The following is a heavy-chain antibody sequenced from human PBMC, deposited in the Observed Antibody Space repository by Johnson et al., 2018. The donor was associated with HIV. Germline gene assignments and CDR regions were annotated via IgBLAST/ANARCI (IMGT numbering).Heavy chain of an antibody. CDR1: GFTFSLYW. CDR3: ARAGPWARSPLPFDF. Sequence: VQLVESGGGLIQPGGSLRLSCAASGFTFSLYWMTWVRQAPGKGLEWVANIKQDGSEKYYADSVKGRFTISRDNAKNSLYLQMNSLRAEDTAVYYCARAGPWARSPLPFDFWGQGTMVSVSS. J-gene: IGHJ3*01. D-gene: IGHD2-15*01. V-gene: IGHV3-7*05. CDR2: IKQDGSEK.